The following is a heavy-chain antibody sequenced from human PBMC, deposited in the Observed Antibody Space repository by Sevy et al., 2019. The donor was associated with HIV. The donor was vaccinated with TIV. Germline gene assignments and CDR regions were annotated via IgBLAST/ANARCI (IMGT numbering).Heavy chain of an antibody. CDR2: ISGSGGST. Sequence: GGSLRLSCAASGFTFSSYAMSWVRQAPGKGLEWVSAISGSGGSTYYADSVKGRFTNSRDNSKNTRYLQMNSLRAEDTAVYYRAKAPKNSYGYYFDYWGQGTLVTVSS. V-gene: IGHV3-23*01. J-gene: IGHJ4*02. CDR3: AKAPKNSYGYYFDY. D-gene: IGHD5-18*01. CDR1: GFTFSSYA.